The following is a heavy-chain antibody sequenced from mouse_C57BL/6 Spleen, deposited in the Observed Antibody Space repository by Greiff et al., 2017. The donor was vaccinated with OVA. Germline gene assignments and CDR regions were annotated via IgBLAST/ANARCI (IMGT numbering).Heavy chain of an antibody. CDR3: ARDGNYGSRVAY. CDR2: INPSNGGT. CDR1: GYTFTSYW. D-gene: IGHD1-1*01. J-gene: IGHJ3*01. Sequence: VQLQQPGTELVKPGASVKLSCKASGYTFTSYWMHWVKQRPGQGLEWIGNINPSNGGTNYNEKFKSKAPLTVAKSSSTSYMQLSSLTSGDSAVYYCARDGNYGSRVAYWGQGTLVTVSA. V-gene: IGHV1-53*01.